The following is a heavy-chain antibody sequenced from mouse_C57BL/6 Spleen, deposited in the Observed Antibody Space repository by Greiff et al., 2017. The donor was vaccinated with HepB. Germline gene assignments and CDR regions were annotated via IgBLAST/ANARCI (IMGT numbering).Heavy chain of an antibody. J-gene: IGHJ1*03. CDR3: ARDYGRVLYWYFDV. Sequence: ESGPGLVKPSQSLSLTCSVTGYSITSGYYWNWIRQFPGNKLEWMGYISYDGSNNYNPSLKNRISITRDTSKNQFFLKLNSVTTEDTATYYCARDYGRVLYWYFDVWGTGTTVTVSS. V-gene: IGHV3-6*01. CDR1: GYSITSGYY. D-gene: IGHD1-1*01. CDR2: ISYDGSN.